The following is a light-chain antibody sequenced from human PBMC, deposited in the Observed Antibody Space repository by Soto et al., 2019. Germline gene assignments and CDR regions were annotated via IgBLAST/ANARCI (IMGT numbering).Light chain of an antibody. CDR3: LQDYNYPWT. V-gene: IGKV1-6*01. CDR2: SAS. Sequence: AIQMTQSPSYLSASVGDRVTITCRASQGIRDDLGWYQQKPGKAPKLLIYSASSLQSGVPSRFSGSGSGTDFTLTISSLQPEDFATYYCLQDYNYPWTFGQGTKVDIK. CDR1: QGIRDD. J-gene: IGKJ1*01.